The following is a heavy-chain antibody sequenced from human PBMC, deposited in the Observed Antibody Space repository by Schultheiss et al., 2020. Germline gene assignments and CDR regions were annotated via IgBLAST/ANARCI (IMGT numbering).Heavy chain of an antibody. V-gene: IGHV3-21*01. CDR3: ARTAATPTFDY. J-gene: IGHJ4*02. Sequence: WGSLRLSCSASGFTFSSYIMNWVRQAPGKGLEWVSSISSSSSYIYYADSVKGRFTISRDNAKNSLYLQMNSLRAEDTAVYYCARTAATPTFDYWGQGTLVTVSS. CDR1: GFTFSSYI. D-gene: IGHD2-15*01. CDR2: ISSSSSYI.